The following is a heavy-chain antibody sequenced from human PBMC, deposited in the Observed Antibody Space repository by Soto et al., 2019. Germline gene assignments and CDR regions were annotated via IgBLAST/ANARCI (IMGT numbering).Heavy chain of an antibody. Sequence: ASVKVSCKASGYTFTSYAMDWVRQAPGQRLEWMGWIDDGNGNTKYSQKFQGRVTFSRDTSASTAYMELSSLRSEDTAVYYWARRSDCSYDSLDVWGKETTFTAAS. D-gene: IGHD2-21*02. CDR3: ARRSDCSYDSLDV. V-gene: IGHV1-3*01. CDR1: GYTFTSYA. J-gene: IGHJ6*03. CDR2: IDDGNGNT.